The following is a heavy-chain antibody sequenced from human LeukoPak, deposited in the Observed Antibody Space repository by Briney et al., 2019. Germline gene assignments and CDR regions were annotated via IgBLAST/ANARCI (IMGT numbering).Heavy chain of an antibody. CDR2: MNPDSGNT. Sequence: ASVKVSCKASGYTFTSYDINWVRQATGQGLEWMGWMNPDSGNTGYAQKFQGRVTITRNTSISTAYMELSSLRSEDTAVYYCARGPRIAATNWFDPWGQGTLVTVSS. J-gene: IGHJ5*02. D-gene: IGHD6-13*01. CDR1: GYTFTSYD. CDR3: ARGPRIAATNWFDP. V-gene: IGHV1-8*03.